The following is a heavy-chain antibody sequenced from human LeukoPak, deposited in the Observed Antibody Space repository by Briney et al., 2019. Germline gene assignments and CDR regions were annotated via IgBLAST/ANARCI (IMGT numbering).Heavy chain of an antibody. D-gene: IGHD3-22*01. CDR3: ARDGFVYDSSGYRLFNY. CDR1: GFTFSSYE. V-gene: IGHV3-48*03. CDR2: ISSSGSTI. J-gene: IGHJ4*02. Sequence: GGSLRLSCAASGFTFSSYEMNWVRQAPGKGLEWVSYISSSGSTIYYADSVKGRFTISRDNAKNSLYLQMNSLRAEDTAVYYCARDGFVYDSSGYRLFNYWGQGTLVTVSS.